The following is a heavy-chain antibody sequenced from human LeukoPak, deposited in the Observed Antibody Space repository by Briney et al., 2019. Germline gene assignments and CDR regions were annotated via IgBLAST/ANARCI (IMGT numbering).Heavy chain of an antibody. CDR3: ARARDNYYDSSGFNY. D-gene: IGHD3-22*01. CDR1: GGSISSYY. CDR2: IYYSGST. V-gene: IGHV4-59*12. J-gene: IGHJ4*02. Sequence: PSETLSLTCTVSGGSISSYYWSWIRQPPGKGLEWIGSIYYSGSTYYNPSLKSRVTISVDTSKNQFSLKLSSVTAADTAVYYCARARDNYYDSSGFNYWGQGTLVTVSS.